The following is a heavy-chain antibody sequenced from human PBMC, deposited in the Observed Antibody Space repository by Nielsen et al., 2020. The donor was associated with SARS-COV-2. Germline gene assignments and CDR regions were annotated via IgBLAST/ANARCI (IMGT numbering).Heavy chain of an antibody. CDR2: IYPGDSDT. Sequence: VRQMPGKGLEWMGIIYPGDSDTRYSPSFQGQVTISADKSISTAYLQWSSLKASDTAMYYCARLGGDYYDSSGHYGVDPWGQGTLVTVSS. J-gene: IGHJ5*02. CDR3: ARLGGDYYDSSGHYGVDP. D-gene: IGHD3-22*01. V-gene: IGHV5-51*01.